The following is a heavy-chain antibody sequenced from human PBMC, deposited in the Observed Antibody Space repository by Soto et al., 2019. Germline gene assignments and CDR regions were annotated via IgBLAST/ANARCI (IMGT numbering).Heavy chain of an antibody. Sequence: QVQLQESGPGLVKPSETLSLTCTVSGGTISRYYWSWIRQPPGKGLEWIGYMYNTGSTVYNPSFKSRVTISVDTSKNQFSLKLISVTAADTAVYYCARDLWGYCGTDCYPLDVWGQGTTVTVSS. CDR3: ARDLWGYCGTDCYPLDV. CDR2: MYNTGST. D-gene: IGHD2-21*02. V-gene: IGHV4-59*01. J-gene: IGHJ6*02. CDR1: GGTISRYY.